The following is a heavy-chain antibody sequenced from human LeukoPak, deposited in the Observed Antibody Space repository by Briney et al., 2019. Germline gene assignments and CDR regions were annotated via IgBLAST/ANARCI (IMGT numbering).Heavy chain of an antibody. J-gene: IGHJ4*02. Sequence: ASVKVSCKASGYTFTGYYMHWVRQAPGQGLEWMGWINPNSGGTNYAQKFQGRVTMTRDTSISTAYMELSRLRSDDTAVYYCARDVLVVGATGFDYWGQGTLVTVSS. V-gene: IGHV1-2*02. CDR1: GYTFTGYY. CDR2: INPNSGGT. D-gene: IGHD2-15*01. CDR3: ARDVLVVGATGFDY.